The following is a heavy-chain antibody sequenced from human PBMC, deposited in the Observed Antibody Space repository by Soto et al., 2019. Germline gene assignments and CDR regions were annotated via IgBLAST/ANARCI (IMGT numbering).Heavy chain of an antibody. CDR1: GFIFSDYA. Sequence: EVQLLESGGGLVQPGGSLRLSCAASGFIFSDYAMSWVRQAPGKGLEWVSSISPSGGDTFDADSVKGRFAISIDNSKNTLSLQMNSLRAGDTAVYYCAKRVEYSSSSAYFDHWGRGTLVIVSS. J-gene: IGHJ4*02. D-gene: IGHD6-6*01. CDR2: ISPSGGDT. V-gene: IGHV3-23*01. CDR3: AKRVEYSSSSAYFDH.